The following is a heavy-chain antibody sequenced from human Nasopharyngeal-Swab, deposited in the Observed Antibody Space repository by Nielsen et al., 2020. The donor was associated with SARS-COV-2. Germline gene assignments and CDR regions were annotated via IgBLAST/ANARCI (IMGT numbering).Heavy chain of an antibody. J-gene: IGHJ4*02. Sequence: GESLKISCAASGFSFSTYIMNWVRQAPGKGLEWVAVISHDRRYEHYADSVKGRFTISRDNSKNTLYLQMNSLRAEDTAVYYCAKGGTSGYLEPYYFDYWGQGTLVTVSS. CDR2: ISHDRRYE. CDR3: AKGGTSGYLEPYYFDY. V-gene: IGHV3-30*04. D-gene: IGHD1-14*01. CDR1: GFSFSTYI.